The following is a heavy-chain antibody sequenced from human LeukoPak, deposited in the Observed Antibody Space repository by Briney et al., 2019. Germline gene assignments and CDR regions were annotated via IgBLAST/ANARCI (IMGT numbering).Heavy chain of an antibody. D-gene: IGHD1-26*01. J-gene: IGHJ4*02. CDR2: INHSGST. CDR1: GGSFSGYY. Sequence: SETLSLTCPVYGGSFSGYYWSWIRQPPGKGLEWIGEINHSGSTNYNPSLKSRVTISVDTSKNQFSLKLSSVTAADTAVYYCARDSSEVGAVDYWGQGTLVTVSS. CDR3: ARDSSEVGAVDY. V-gene: IGHV4-34*01.